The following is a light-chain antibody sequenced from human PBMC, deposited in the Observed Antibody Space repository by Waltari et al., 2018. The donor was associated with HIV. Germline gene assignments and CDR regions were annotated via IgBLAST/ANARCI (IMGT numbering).Light chain of an antibody. Sequence: QSALTQPPSASGSLGQSVTISCTGSSRDIGAYDSVPWFQQHPNNAPKLLLYEVSKRPSGVPDRCSGSRSGETAFLSVSGLQPDDTAAYFCSSYGDNIRVLFGGGTNLTVL. V-gene: IGLV2-8*01. CDR2: EVS. CDR1: SRDIGAYDS. J-gene: IGLJ2*01. CDR3: SSYGDNIRVL.